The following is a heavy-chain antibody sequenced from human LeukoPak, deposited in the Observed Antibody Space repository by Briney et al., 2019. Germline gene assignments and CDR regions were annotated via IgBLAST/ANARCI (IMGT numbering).Heavy chain of an antibody. J-gene: IGHJ4*02. V-gene: IGHV3-7*03. Sequence: GGSLRLSCAASAFTFSGYWMSWVRQAPGKGLEWVANIKQDGSEKSYVDSVRGRFTISRDNAKNSLYLQMNSLRAEDTAVYYCAKVSPQYFDYWGQGTLVTVSS. CDR1: AFTFSGYW. CDR3: AKVSPQYFDY. CDR2: IKQDGSEK.